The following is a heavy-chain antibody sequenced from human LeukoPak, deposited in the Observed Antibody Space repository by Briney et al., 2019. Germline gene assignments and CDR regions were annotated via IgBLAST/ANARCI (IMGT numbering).Heavy chain of an antibody. Sequence: HPGGSLRLSCAASGFTFSSYAMHWVRQAPGKGLEWVAVISYDGSNKYYADSVKGRFTISRDNSKNTLYLQMNSLRAEDTAVYYCAAGGITIFGVVIGPSGSMDVWGKGTTVTVSS. D-gene: IGHD3-3*01. CDR1: GFTFSSYA. J-gene: IGHJ6*03. CDR3: AAGGITIFGVVIGPSGSMDV. V-gene: IGHV3-30-3*01. CDR2: ISYDGSNK.